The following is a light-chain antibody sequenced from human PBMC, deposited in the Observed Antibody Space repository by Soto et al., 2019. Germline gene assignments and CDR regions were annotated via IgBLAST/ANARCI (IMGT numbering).Light chain of an antibody. Sequence: DIQMTQSPSTLSASVGDRVTITCRASQSISSWLAWYQQKPGKAPKLLIYKASSLDSGVPSRFSGSGSGTEFTLTISSLQPDDFATYYCQQYNSSPLYTFGQGTKLEIK. CDR2: KAS. V-gene: IGKV1-5*03. CDR3: QQYNSSPLYT. CDR1: QSISSW. J-gene: IGKJ2*01.